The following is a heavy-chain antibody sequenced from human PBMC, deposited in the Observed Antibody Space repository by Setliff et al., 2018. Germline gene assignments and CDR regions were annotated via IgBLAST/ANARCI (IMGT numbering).Heavy chain of an antibody. J-gene: IGHJ6*03. CDR1: GDSIGSGNYY. V-gene: IGHV4-61*02. D-gene: IGHD6-19*01. CDR2: IYRSENT. Sequence: PSETLSLTCTVSGDSIGSGNYYWSWIRQPAGKGLEWIGRIYRSENTDYNPSLKSRVTMSIDTSKNQFSLKLNSVTAADMAVYYCAREQWLDPPGYYYMDVWAKGTTVTVSS. CDR3: AREQWLDPPGYYYMDV.